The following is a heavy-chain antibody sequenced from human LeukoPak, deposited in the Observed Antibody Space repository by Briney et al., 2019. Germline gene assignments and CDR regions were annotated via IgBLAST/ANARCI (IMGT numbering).Heavy chain of an antibody. D-gene: IGHD6-13*01. J-gene: IGHJ5*02. CDR2: ISYDGSNK. V-gene: IGHV3-30*18. CDR3: AKGTRYSSSWYGDP. CDR1: GFTFSSYG. Sequence: PGRSLRLSCAASGFTFSSYGMHWVRQAPGKGLEWVAVISYDGSNKYYADSVKGRFTISRDNSKNTLYLQMNSLRAEDTAVYYCAKGTRYSSSWYGDPWGQGTLVTVSS.